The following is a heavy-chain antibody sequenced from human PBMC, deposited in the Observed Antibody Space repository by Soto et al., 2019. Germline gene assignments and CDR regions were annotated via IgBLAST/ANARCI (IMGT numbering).Heavy chain of an antibody. D-gene: IGHD3-16*01. J-gene: IGHJ4*02. CDR3: ATGRGSGGFDS. V-gene: IGHV1-69*01. Sequence: QVQLVQSGTEVKKPGSSVRVSCKASGGTSNRFAFSWVRQAPGQGLEWMGGSIPIFGTANYAPRFQGRATITADESTSTGYMELSGLRSADTATYYCATGRGSGGFDSWGQGPQVLVSS. CDR2: SIPIFGTA. CDR1: GGTSNRFA.